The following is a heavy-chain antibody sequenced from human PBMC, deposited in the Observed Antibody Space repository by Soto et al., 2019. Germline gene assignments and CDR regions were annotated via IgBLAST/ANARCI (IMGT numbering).Heavy chain of an antibody. V-gene: IGHV4-59*08. CDR3: ARQTDYGDYEIDY. J-gene: IGHJ4*02. D-gene: IGHD4-17*01. CDR2: IYYSGST. Sequence: SETLSLTCTVSGGSISSYYWSWIRQPPGKGLEWIGYIYYSGSTNYNPSLKSRVTISVDTSKNQFSLKLSSVTAADTAVYYCARQTDYGDYEIDYWGQGTLVTVSS. CDR1: GGSISSYY.